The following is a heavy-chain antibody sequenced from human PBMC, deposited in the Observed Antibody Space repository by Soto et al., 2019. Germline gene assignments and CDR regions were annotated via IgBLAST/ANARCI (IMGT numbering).Heavy chain of an antibody. V-gene: IGHV4-4*07. J-gene: IGHJ4*01. Sequence: QVQIQESGPGPVTPSDTLSLTCTVSDASITNFFWNWVRQPAGGPLEWIGRLYLGGAPTYNPSLRSRLFISADTSKNQVSLKLTSVTAADTAVYYCAADSGRGGRAFDHWGHGALATVSS. CDR1: DASITNFF. CDR3: AADSGRGGRAFDH. CDR2: LYLGGAP. D-gene: IGHD3-10*01.